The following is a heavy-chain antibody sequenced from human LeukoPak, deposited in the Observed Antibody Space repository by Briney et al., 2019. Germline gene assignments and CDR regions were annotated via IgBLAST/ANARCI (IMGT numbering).Heavy chain of an antibody. CDR1: GGSFSGYY. Sequence: SETLSLTCAVYGGSFSGYYWNWIRQPPGKGLEWIGEINQSGSTNYNPSLKSRVTISVLTSKNRFSLKLSSVTAADTAVYYCATLTGGDDAFDIWGQGTMVTVSS. CDR3: ATLTGGDDAFDI. J-gene: IGHJ3*02. D-gene: IGHD4-23*01. CDR2: INQSGST. V-gene: IGHV4-34*01.